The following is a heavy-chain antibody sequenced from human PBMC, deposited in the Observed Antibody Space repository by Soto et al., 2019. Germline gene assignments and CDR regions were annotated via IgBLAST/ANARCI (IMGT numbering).Heavy chain of an antibody. V-gene: IGHV3-15*01. J-gene: IGHJ4*02. CDR3: WFGELRVDY. Sequence: GGSLRLFFAASGFTFSNAWMSWVRQAPGKGLEWVGRIKSKTDGGTTDYAAPVKGRFTISRDDSKNTLYLQMNSLKTEDTAVYYCWFGELRVDYWGQGTLVTVSS. D-gene: IGHD3-10*01. CDR1: GFTFSNAW. CDR2: IKSKTDGGTT.